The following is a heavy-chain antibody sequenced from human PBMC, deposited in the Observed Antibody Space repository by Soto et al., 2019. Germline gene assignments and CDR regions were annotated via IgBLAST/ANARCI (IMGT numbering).Heavy chain of an antibody. CDR3: AKEGWSEDYDSSGYYYGPKYYFDY. V-gene: IGHV3-30*18. CDR1: GFTFSSYG. CDR2: ISYDGSNK. D-gene: IGHD3-22*01. J-gene: IGHJ4*02. Sequence: GSLRLSCAASGFTFSSYGMHWVRQAPGKGLEWVAVISYDGSNKYYADSVKGRFTISRDNSKNTLYLQMNSLRAEDTAVYYCAKEGWSEDYDSSGYYYGPKYYFDYWGQGTLVTVSS.